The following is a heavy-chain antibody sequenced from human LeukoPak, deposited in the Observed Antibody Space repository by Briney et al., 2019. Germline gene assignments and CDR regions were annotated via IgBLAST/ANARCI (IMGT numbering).Heavy chain of an antibody. D-gene: IGHD2/OR15-2a*01. CDR2: INHSGST. J-gene: IGHJ4*02. V-gene: IGHV4-34*01. Sequence: SETLSFTCAVYGGSFSGYYWSWIRQPPGKGLEWIGEINHSGSTNYNPSLKSRVTISVDTSKNQFSLKLSSVTAADTAVYYCARVSNPTALDYWGQGTLVTVSS. CDR3: ARVSNPTALDY. CDR1: GGSFSGYY.